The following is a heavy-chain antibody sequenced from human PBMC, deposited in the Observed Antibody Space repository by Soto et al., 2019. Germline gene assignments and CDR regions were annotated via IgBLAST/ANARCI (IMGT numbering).Heavy chain of an antibody. CDR2: IYHSGVT. D-gene: IGHD3-16*01. CDR3: ARISAYHFDY. Sequence: PSETLSLTCAVSGGSIRSNNRWSWVRQPPGKGLEWIGEIYHSGVTNYNPSLKSRVTISVDKSKNQFSLKLSSLTAADTAVYYCARISAYHFDYWGQGTLVTVSS. J-gene: IGHJ4*02. CDR1: GGSIRSNNR. V-gene: IGHV4-4*02.